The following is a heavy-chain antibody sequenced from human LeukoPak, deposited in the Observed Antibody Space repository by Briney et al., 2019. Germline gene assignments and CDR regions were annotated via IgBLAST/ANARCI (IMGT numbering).Heavy chain of an antibody. J-gene: IGHJ6*02. D-gene: IGHD6-13*01. CDR3: ARGSIAAAGTDWYYYYGMDV. V-gene: IGHV4-4*07. CDR2: IYTSGST. Sequence: SETLSLTCTVSGGSISSYYWSWIRQPAGKGLEWIGRIYTSGSTNYNPSLKSRVTMSVDTSKNQFSLKLSSVTAADTAVCYCARGSIAAAGTDWYYYYGMDVWGQGTTVTVSS. CDR1: GGSISSYY.